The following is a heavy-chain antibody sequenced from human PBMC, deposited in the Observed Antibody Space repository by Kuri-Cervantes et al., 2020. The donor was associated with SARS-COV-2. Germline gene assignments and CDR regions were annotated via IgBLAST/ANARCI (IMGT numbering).Heavy chain of an antibody. D-gene: IGHD3-10*01. Sequence: GGSLRLSCAASGSTFSSYWMHWVRQAPGKGLVWVSRINSDGSRTSYADSVKGRFTISRDNAKNTLYLQMNSLSSEDTALYYCARVPSITMDRGANSYGIDVWGQGTTVTVSS. CDR2: INSDGSRT. J-gene: IGHJ6*02. CDR3: ARVPSITMDRGANSYGIDV. CDR1: GSTFSSYW. V-gene: IGHV3-74*01.